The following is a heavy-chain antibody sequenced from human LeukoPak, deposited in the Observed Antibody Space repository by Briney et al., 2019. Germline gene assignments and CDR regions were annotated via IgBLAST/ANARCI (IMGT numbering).Heavy chain of an antibody. V-gene: IGHV1-3*01. J-gene: IGHJ6*02. D-gene: IGHD3-22*01. CDR2: INAGNGNT. Sequence: ASVTVSCKASGYTFTSYAMHWVRQAPEQRLEWMGWINAGNGNTKYSQKFQGRVTITRDTSASTAYMELSSLRSEDTAVYYCARDLLYNYYDSSGYSYYYYGMDVWGQGTTVTVSS. CDR1: GYTFTSYA. CDR3: ARDLLYNYYDSSGYSYYYYGMDV.